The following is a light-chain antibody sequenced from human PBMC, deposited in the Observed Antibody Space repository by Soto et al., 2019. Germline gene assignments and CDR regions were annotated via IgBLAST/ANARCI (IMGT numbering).Light chain of an antibody. CDR1: QSINNY. V-gene: IGKV1-39*01. CDR2: SAS. CDR3: QQSITAPLT. J-gene: IGKJ4*01. Sequence: DIQMTQSPSSLSASVGDRVTITCRASQSINNYLNWYQQKPGKAPKLLIYSASSLQSGVQSRFSGSGSGTDFTLTIAGLQPEDSASYFCQQSITAPLTFGGGTKVEIK.